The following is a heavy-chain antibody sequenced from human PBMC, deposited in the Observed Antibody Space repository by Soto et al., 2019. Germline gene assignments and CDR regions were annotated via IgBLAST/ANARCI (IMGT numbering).Heavy chain of an antibody. J-gene: IGHJ4*02. CDR3: ASRYCSGGSCYDASFDY. Sequence: QVQLVQSGAEVKKPGASVKVSCKASGYTFTSYDINWVRQATGQGLEWMGWMNPNSGNTGCAQKFQGRVTMTRXXSXSXXYMELSSLRSEDTAVYYCASRYCSGGSCYDASFDYWGQGTLVTVSS. V-gene: IGHV1-8*01. D-gene: IGHD2-15*01. CDR2: MNPNSGNT. CDR1: GYTFTSYD.